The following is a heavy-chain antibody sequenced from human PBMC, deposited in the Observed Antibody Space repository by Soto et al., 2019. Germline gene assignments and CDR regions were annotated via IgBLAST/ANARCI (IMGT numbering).Heavy chain of an antibody. CDR3: ARIAVAGGLDYFDY. J-gene: IGHJ4*02. CDR2: NIYYSGST. V-gene: IGHV4-39*01. CDR1: GGSISSSSYN. D-gene: IGHD6-19*01. Sequence: TSETLSLTCTVSGGSISSSSYNWGWIRQPPGKGLEWIGSNIYYSGSTYYNPSLKSRVTISVDTSKNQFSLKLSSVTAADTAVYYCARIAVAGGLDYFDYWGQGTLVTV.